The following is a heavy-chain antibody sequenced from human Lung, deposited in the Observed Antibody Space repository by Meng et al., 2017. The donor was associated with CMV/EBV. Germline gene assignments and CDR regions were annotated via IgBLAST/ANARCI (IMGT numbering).Heavy chain of an antibody. Sequence: DEVKRAGASLKGSCKASGYTFTSYVINWVRQASGQGLEWMGWMNPNSGNTGYAQKFQGRVTMTRNTSISTAYMELSRLRFEDTAVYYCARGYCSGGSCPVFDPWGQGTLVTVSS. CDR3: ARGYCSGGSCPVFDP. CDR1: GYTFTSYV. J-gene: IGHJ5*02. D-gene: IGHD2-15*01. CDR2: MNPNSGNT. V-gene: IGHV1-8*01.